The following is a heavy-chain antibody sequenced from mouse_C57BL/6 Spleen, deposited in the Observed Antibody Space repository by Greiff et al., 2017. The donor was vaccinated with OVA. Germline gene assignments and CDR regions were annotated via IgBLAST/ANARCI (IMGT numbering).Heavy chain of an antibody. D-gene: IGHD2-5*01. J-gene: IGHJ2*01. V-gene: IGHV1-53*01. CDR2: INPSNGGT. CDR3: ARTYYSTPYFDY. Sequence: QVQLQQPGTELVKPGASVKLSCTASGYTFTSYWMHWVKQRPGQGLEWIGNINPSNGGTNYNEKFKSKATLTVDKSSSTAYMQLSSLTSEDSAVDYCARTYYSTPYFDYWGQGTTLTVSS. CDR1: GYTFTSYW.